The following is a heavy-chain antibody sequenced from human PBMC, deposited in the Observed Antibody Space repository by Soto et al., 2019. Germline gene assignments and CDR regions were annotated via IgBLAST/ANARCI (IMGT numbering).Heavy chain of an antibody. CDR2: INPSGGSA. J-gene: IGHJ6*03. D-gene: IGHD6-13*01. CDR1: GYTFTSYY. CDR3: ARGIAAALPYYYYYMDV. Sequence: ASVKVSCKASGYTFTSYYMFWVRQAPGQGLEWMGLINPSGGSANYAQKFQGRVAMTRDTSTSTVYMELSSLRSEDTAGYFCARGIAAALPYYYYYMDVWGKGTTVTVSS. V-gene: IGHV1-46*03.